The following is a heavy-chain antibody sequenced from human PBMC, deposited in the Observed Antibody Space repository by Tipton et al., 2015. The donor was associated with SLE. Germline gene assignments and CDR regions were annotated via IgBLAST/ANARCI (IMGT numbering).Heavy chain of an antibody. J-gene: IGHJ6*02. V-gene: IGHV4-34*01. Sequence: TLSLTCTVSGGSINSYYWSWIRQPPGKGLEWIGEINHSGSTNYNPSLKSRVTISVDTSKNQFSLKLSSVTAADTAVYYCAILQPHYYYYGMDVWGQGTTVTVSS. CDR1: GGSINSYY. D-gene: IGHD4-11*01. CDR2: INHSGST. CDR3: AILQPHYYYYGMDV.